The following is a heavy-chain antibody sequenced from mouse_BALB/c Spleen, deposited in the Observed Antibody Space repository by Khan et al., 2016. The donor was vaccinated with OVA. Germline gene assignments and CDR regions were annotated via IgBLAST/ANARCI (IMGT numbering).Heavy chain of an antibody. Sequence: QVQLQQSGAEQAKPGASVKMSCKTSGYTFSSYWMHWVKQRPGQGLEWIGYINPTSGYTEYNGKFKDKATLSADKSSSTAYMQLTSLTSEDSAVYYCARDRIDYWGQGTTLTVSS. CDR3: ARDRIDY. V-gene: IGHV1-7*01. CDR1: GYTFSSYW. J-gene: IGHJ2*01. CDR2: INPTSGYT.